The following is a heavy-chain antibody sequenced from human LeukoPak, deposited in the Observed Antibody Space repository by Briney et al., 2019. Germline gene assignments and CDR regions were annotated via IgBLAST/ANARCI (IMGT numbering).Heavy chain of an antibody. V-gene: IGHV1-69*04. CDR2: IIPILGIA. CDR3: ARYPRGELPGAFDI. D-gene: IGHD1-7*01. CDR1: GGTFSSYA. J-gene: IGHJ3*02. Sequence: SVKVSCKASGGTFSSYAISWVRQAPGQGLEWMGRIIPILGIANYAQKFQGRVTITADKSTSTAYMELSSLRSEDTAVYYCARYPRGELPGAFDIWGQGTMVTVSS.